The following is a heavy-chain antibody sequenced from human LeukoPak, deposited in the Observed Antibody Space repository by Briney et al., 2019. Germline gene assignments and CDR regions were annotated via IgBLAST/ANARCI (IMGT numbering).Heavy chain of an antibody. Sequence: ASVKVSCKASGYTFTSKYMHWVRQAPGQGLEWMGVINPSGGSTSYAQKFQGRVTMTRDMSTSTVYMELSSLRSDDTAVYYCAHVGRADSSSWYFADVPTDIWGQGTMVTVSS. D-gene: IGHD6-13*01. CDR3: AHVGRADSSSWYFADVPTDI. J-gene: IGHJ3*02. CDR1: GYTFTSKY. V-gene: IGHV1-46*01. CDR2: INPSGGST.